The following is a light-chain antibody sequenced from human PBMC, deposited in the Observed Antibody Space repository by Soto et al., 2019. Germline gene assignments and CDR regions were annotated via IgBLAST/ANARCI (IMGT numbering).Light chain of an antibody. Sequence: DIQMTQSPSSVSASVGDRVTIICRASQDIGTWLAWYQQKPGRTPKLLIYCASTLQSGVPSRFSGSGSGTEFTLTLSSRQAEDFASYYCHQANSYPWTFGQGTTVEI. CDR2: CAS. V-gene: IGKV1-12*01. J-gene: IGKJ1*01. CDR3: HQANSYPWT. CDR1: QDIGTW.